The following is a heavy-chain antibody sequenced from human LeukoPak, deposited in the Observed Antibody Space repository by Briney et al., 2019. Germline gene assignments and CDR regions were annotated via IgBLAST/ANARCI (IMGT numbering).Heavy chain of an antibody. J-gene: IGHJ4*02. V-gene: IGHV4-59*08. Sequence: SETLSPTCTVSGGSISSYYWSWIRQPPGKGPEWIGYIYYSGSTNYNPSLKSRVTISVDTSKNQFSLKLSSVTAADTAVYYCARHMGLGYSYGYPYFDYWGQGTLVTVSS. D-gene: IGHD5-18*01. CDR1: GGSISSYY. CDR3: ARHMGLGYSYGYPYFDY. CDR2: IYYSGST.